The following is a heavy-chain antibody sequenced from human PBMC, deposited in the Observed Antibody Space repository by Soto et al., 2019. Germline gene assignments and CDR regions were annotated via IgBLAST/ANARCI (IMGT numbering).Heavy chain of an antibody. CDR1: GYTFIYNG. J-gene: IGHJ4*02. CDR3: ARGYFGAISYDY. Sequence: GASVKASCKASGYTFIYNGFNWVRQAPGQGLEWMGWIRAYSGTTNYAQKFQDRVTMTTDTSTSTAYMELRSLRSDDTAVYYCARGYFGAISYDYWGQGTLVTVSS. V-gene: IGHV1-18*01. CDR2: IRAYSGTT. D-gene: IGHD3-3*01.